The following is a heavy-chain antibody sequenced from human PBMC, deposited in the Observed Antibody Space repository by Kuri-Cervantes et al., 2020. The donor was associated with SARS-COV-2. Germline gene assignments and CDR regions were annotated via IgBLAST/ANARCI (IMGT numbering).Heavy chain of an antibody. J-gene: IGHJ4*02. CDR3: ATRYGHSFAYGH. CDR2: IDPSDSET. V-gene: IGHV5-10-1*01. D-gene: IGHD3-16*01. CDR1: GYIFTSYW. Sequence: KVSCKGSGYIFTSYWISWVRQMPGKGLEWMGRIDPSDSETNYSPSFEGHVTMSVDKSINTAYLQWSSLKASDTAMYYCATRYGHSFAYGHWGQGSLVTVSS.